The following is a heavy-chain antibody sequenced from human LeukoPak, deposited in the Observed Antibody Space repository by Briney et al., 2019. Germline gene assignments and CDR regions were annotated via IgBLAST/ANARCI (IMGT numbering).Heavy chain of an antibody. CDR3: ARVGYCSSTSCYRPDY. CDR1: GFTFSSYS. D-gene: IGHD2-2*01. J-gene: IGHJ4*02. V-gene: IGHV3-21*01. Sequence: GSLRLSCAASGFTFSSYSMNWVRQAPGKGLEWVSSISSSSSYIYYADSVKGRFTISRDNARNSLYLQMNSLRAEDTAVYYCARVGYCSSTSCYRPDYWGQGTLVTVSS. CDR2: ISSSSSYI.